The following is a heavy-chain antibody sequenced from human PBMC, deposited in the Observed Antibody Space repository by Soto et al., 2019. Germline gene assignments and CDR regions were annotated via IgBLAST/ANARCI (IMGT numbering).Heavy chain of an antibody. CDR1: GFTFSTYG. J-gene: IGHJ4*02. Sequence: EIQLLDSGGGLVQPGGSLRLSCVASGFTFSTYGMSWVRQAPGKGLEWVSAISSTGGNKYYADSVKGRFTASRDNSKNTLYLQMYKLRVEDTAGYYCANIKGRTVFDYWGQGTLVTVAS. V-gene: IGHV3-23*01. D-gene: IGHD1-20*01. CDR3: ANIKGRTVFDY. CDR2: ISSTGGNK.